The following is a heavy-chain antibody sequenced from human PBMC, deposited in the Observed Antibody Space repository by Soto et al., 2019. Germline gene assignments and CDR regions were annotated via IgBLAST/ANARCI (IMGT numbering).Heavy chain of an antibody. CDR1: GFTFSSYA. CDR2: ISYDGSNK. Sequence: QVQLVESGGGVVQPGRSLRLSCAASGFTFSSYAMHWVRQAPGKGLEWVAVISYDGSNKYYADSVKGRFTISRDNSKNTLYLQMNSLRAEDTAVYYCAKVKSAFRGPYDVWGQGTTVTVSS. V-gene: IGHV3-30*18. CDR3: AKVKSAFRGPYDV. D-gene: IGHD3-16*01. J-gene: IGHJ6*02.